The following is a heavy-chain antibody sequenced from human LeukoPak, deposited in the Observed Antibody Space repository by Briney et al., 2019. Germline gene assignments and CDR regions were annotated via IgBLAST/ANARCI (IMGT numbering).Heavy chain of an antibody. D-gene: IGHD5-24*01. V-gene: IGHV3-7*03. CDR1: GFTFSSYW. CDR2: IKQDGSEK. Sequence: GSLRLSCAASGFTFSSYWMSWVRQAPGKGLEWVANIKQDGSEKYYVDSVKGRFTISRDNAKNSLYLQMNSLRSEDTAVYYCARTGGEMATLYPFDYWGQGTLVTVSS. J-gene: IGHJ4*02. CDR3: ARTGGEMATLYPFDY.